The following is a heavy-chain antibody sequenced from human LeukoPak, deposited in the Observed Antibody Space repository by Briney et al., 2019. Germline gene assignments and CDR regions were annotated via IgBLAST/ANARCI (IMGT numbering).Heavy chain of an antibody. V-gene: IGHV3-30-3*01. Sequence: GGSLRLSCAASGFTFSSYAMHWVRQAPGKGLEWVAVISYDGSNKYYADSVKGRFTISRDNSKNTLYLQMNSLRAEDTAVYYCARGPYYDSSGSSLDYWGQGTLVIVSS. CDR2: ISYDGSNK. CDR1: GFTFSSYA. D-gene: IGHD3-22*01. CDR3: ARGPYYDSSGSSLDY. J-gene: IGHJ4*02.